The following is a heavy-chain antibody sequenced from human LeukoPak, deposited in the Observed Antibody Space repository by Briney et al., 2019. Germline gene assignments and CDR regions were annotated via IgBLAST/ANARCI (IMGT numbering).Heavy chain of an antibody. CDR3: ARGLRTAAGIIDY. CDR1: GGSISSYY. V-gene: IGHV4-59*01. D-gene: IGHD6-13*01. Sequence: SETLSLTCTVSGGSISSYYWSWIRQPPGKGLEWIGSIYYSGSTNYNPSPKSRVTISVDTSKNQFSLKLSSVTAADTAVYYCARGLRTAAGIIDYWGQGTLVTVSS. CDR2: IYYSGST. J-gene: IGHJ4*02.